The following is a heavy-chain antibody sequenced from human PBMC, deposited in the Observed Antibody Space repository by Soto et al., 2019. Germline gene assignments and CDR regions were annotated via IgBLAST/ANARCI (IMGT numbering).Heavy chain of an antibody. CDR3: ARDTDTSSHYSPFDP. D-gene: IGHD6-19*01. CDR1: GFTVTNYW. V-gene: IGHV3-33*01. J-gene: IGHJ5*02. Sequence: PGGSQRLSSAAGGFTVTNYWRHWVRQAPGKGLEWVAVIWYDGSKHYYADFVRGRFTVSRDDSKKTAYLQMNSLRAEDTAVYYCARDTDTSSHYSPFDPWGQGTLVTVSS. CDR2: IWYDGSKH.